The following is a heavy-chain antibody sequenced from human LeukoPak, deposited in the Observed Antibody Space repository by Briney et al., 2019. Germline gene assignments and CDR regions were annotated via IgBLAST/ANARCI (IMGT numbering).Heavy chain of an antibody. CDR3: ARRQRAAPDAFDI. V-gene: IGHV1-2*02. Sequence: ASVKVSCKASGYTFTGYYMHWVRQAPGQGLEWMGWINPNSGGTNYAQKFQGRVTMTRDTSISTACMELSRLRSDDTAVYYCARRQRAAPDAFDIWGQGTMVTVSS. CDR1: GYTFTGYY. CDR2: INPNSGGT. D-gene: IGHD2-15*01. J-gene: IGHJ3*02.